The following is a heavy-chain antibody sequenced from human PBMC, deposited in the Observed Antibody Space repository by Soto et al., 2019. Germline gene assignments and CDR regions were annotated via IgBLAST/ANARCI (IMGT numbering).Heavy chain of an antibody. J-gene: IGHJ6*02. CDR2: SYHSGST. V-gene: IGHV4-4*02. CDR1: GGSISSSNW. D-gene: IGHD3-10*01. Sequence: SETLSLTCAVSGGSISSSNWWRWVRQPPGKGLEWIGESYHSGSTNYNPSLKSRVTISVDKSKNQFSLKLSSVTAADTAVYYCARIKNYYGSGSYYGPYLDYYYYGMDVWGQGTTVTVSS. CDR3: ARIKNYYGSGSYYGPYLDYYYYGMDV.